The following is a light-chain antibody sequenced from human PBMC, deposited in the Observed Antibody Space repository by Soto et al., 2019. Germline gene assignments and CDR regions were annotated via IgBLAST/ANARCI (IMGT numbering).Light chain of an antibody. CDR3: LQDSKYPRT. CDR2: AAS. Sequence: AIQMTQSPSSLSASVGDRVTITCRASQGIRNELGWYQQRPGKAPQLLIYAASTLESGVPSRFSASGSGTDFTLTISSLRPEDFATYYCLQDSKYPRTFGQGTKVEIK. CDR1: QGIRNE. V-gene: IGKV1-6*01. J-gene: IGKJ1*01.